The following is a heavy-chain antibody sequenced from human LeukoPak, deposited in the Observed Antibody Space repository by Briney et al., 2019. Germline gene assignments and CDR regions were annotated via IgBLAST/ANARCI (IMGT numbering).Heavy chain of an antibody. J-gene: IGHJ4*02. V-gene: IGHV4-39*01. D-gene: IGHD2-15*01. Sequence: SGPLSLTCTVSGASITTSSYYWGSIRPPPGKGLEWMGSIYSSGSNYYYPPLKRRVIISVDASKNQSSLQLSSGTAAYAALYYCARSEWCGYYFDYWGQGTLVTVSS. CDR3: ARSEWCGYYFDY. CDR2: IYSSGSN. CDR1: GASITTSSYY.